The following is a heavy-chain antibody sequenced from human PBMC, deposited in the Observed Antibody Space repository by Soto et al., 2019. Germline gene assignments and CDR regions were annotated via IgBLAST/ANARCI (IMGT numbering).Heavy chain of an antibody. CDR2: ISFDGINK. Sequence: QVQLVESGGGVVQPGRSLILSCAASGFTFSSYGTHWVRQAPGKGLEWVAVISFDGINKYYANSVKGRFTISRDNSKNTLYLQMDSLRAEDTAVYYCAKGREQQLVHIGMDVWGQGTTVTVCS. CDR3: AKGREQQLVHIGMDV. CDR1: GFTFSSYG. J-gene: IGHJ6*02. V-gene: IGHV3-30*18. D-gene: IGHD6-13*01.